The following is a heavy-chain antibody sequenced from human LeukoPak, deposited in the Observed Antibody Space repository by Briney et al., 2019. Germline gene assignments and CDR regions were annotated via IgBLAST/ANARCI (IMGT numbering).Heavy chain of an antibody. CDR1: GHTFTSHY. CDR2: INPSGGST. J-gene: IGHJ4*02. CDR3: ARGGDYDFWSGSDDY. Sequence: GASVKVSCKASGHTFTSHYMHWVRQAPGQGLEWMGFINPSGGSTSYAQKFQGRVTMTRDTSTSTVYMELSSLRSEDTAVYYCARGGDYDFWSGSDDYWGQGTLVTVSS. D-gene: IGHD3-3*01. V-gene: IGHV1-46*01.